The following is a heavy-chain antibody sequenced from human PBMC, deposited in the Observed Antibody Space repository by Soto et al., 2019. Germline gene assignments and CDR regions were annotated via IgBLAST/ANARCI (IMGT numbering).Heavy chain of an antibody. CDR3: ARGPTIVRGAPSWFDP. D-gene: IGHD3-10*01. J-gene: IGHJ5*02. CDR2: IIPIAAIA. Sequence: SGKVSCKASGGTFSRYTINWVRQAPGQGLEWMGRIIPIAAIANYTQKFQGRVTITVDKSSTTAYMELSSLRSDDTAVYYCARGPTIVRGAPSWFDPWGQGTLVTVSS. V-gene: IGHV1-69*02. CDR1: GGTFSRYT.